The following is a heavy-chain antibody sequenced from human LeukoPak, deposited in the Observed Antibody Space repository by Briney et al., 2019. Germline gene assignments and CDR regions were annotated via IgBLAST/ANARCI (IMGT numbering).Heavy chain of an antibody. V-gene: IGHV4-59*01. D-gene: IGHD5-18*01. CDR1: GGSISGYS. CDR3: ARGYLGLSP. Sequence: PSETLSLTFTVSGGSISGYSWTWIRQPPGQGLEWIGYFHNSRTTSYNPSLTGRVIISVDTAMDQISLKLNSVTAADTAVYYCARGYLGLSPWGHGIIVTVSS. J-gene: IGHJ4*03. CDR2: FHNSRTT.